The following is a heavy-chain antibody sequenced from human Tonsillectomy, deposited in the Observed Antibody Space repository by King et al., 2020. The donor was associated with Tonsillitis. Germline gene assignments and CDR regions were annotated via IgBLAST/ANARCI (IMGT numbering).Heavy chain of an antibody. V-gene: IGHV5-51*01. CDR3: AILSGVHHSDYNY. D-gene: IGHD4-11*01. J-gene: IGHJ4*02. CDR2: IYPGDSDT. Sequence: QLVQSGAEVKKPGESLKISCKGSGYRFTSYWIGWVRQMPGKGLEWMGIIYPGDSDTKYSPSFQGQVTISADTSISTAYLQWSTLKASDTARYYCAILSGVHHSDYNYWGQGTLVTVSS. CDR1: GYRFTSYW.